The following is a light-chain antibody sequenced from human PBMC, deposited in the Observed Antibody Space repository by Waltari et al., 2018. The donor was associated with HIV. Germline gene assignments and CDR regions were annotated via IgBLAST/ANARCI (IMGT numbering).Light chain of an antibody. CDR2: EVS. CDR1: SSDVGGYNS. CDR3: SSYTSSSTLAV. V-gene: IGLV2-14*01. J-gene: IGLJ2*01. Sequence: QSALTQPASVSGSPGQSITISCTGTSSDVGGYNSVSWYHQHPGKAPKLMIYEVSNRPSGVSNRFSGSKSGNTASLTISGLQAEDEADYYCSSYTSSSTLAVFGGGTKLTVL.